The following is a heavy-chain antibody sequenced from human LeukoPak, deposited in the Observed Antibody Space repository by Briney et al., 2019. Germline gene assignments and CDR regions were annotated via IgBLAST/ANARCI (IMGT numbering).Heavy chain of an antibody. Sequence: SGPTLVNPTQTLTLTCTFSGFSLSTSRMCVSWIRQPPGKALEWLARIDWDDDKYYSTSLKTRLTISKDTSKNQVVLTMTNMDPVDTATYYCARTNPGYSSGWYGGYYFDYWGQGTLVTVSS. CDR3: ARTNPGYSSGWYGGYYFDY. D-gene: IGHD6-19*01. V-gene: IGHV2-70*11. CDR1: GFSLSTSRMC. CDR2: IDWDDDK. J-gene: IGHJ4*02.